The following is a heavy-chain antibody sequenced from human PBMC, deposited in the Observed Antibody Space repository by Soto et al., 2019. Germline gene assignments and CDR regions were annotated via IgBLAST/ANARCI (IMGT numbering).Heavy chain of an antibody. CDR3: ARDWGSSGWYRGGDY. J-gene: IGHJ4*02. Sequence: QVQLVESGGGVVQPGRSLRLSCAASGFTFSPYAMHWVRQAPGKGLEWVAVISYNGGTKFYADSVKGRFTISRDNSKNTLYLQRSSLKPEDTAVYYCARDWGSSGWYRGGDYWGQGTLVTVSS. D-gene: IGHD6-19*01. V-gene: IGHV3-30-3*01. CDR2: ISYNGGTK. CDR1: GFTFSPYA.